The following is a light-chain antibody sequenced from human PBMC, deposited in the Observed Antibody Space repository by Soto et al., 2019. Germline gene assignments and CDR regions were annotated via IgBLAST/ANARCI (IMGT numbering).Light chain of an antibody. J-gene: IGKJ4*01. V-gene: IGKV3-15*01. Sequence: EIVMTQSPATLSVSPGERATLSCRASQSVGTYLAWYQQKPGQAPRLLIFGASTRATGIPARFSGGGSGSEFTLTISGLQSEDFAVYSCQQYNNWPLVTFVGGTKVEIK. CDR1: QSVGTY. CDR2: GAS. CDR3: QQYNNWPLVT.